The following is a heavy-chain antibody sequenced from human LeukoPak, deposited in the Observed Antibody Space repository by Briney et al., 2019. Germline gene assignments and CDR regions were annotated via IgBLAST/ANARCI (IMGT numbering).Heavy chain of an antibody. CDR2: MNPNSGNT. D-gene: IGHD3-22*01. Sequence: ASVKVSCKSSGYTFSSYDINWVRQATGQGPEWMGWMNPNSGNTGYAQKFQGRVTMTRNIAISTAYLELSSLRSEDTAVYYCARYPHSSGFTDYWGQGTLVTVSS. CDR3: ARYPHSSGFTDY. J-gene: IGHJ4*02. CDR1: GYTFSSYD. V-gene: IGHV1-8*01.